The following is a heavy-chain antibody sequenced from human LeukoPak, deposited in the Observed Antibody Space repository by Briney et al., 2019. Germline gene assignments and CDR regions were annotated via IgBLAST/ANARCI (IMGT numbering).Heavy chain of an antibody. J-gene: IGHJ4*02. D-gene: IGHD1-26*01. CDR1: GFTFSSYS. CDR2: ISSSSSYI. V-gene: IGHV3-21*01. Sequence: GGSLRLSCAASGFTFSSYSMNWVRQAPGKGLELVSSISSSSSYIYYADSVKGRFTISRDNAKNSLYLQMNSLRAEDTAVYYCARDGLVGATYRYNFDYWGQGTLVTVSS. CDR3: ARDGLVGATYRYNFDY.